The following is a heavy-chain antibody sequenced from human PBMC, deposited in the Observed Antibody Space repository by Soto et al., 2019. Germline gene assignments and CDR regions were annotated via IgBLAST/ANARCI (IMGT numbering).Heavy chain of an antibody. CDR1: GFSFPIYA. V-gene: IGHV3-23*01. CDR2: ISYSGDDT. CDR3: ATLIAARPRDDY. D-gene: IGHD6-25*01. Sequence: PGGSLRLSCAASGFSFPIYAMSWVRQAPGKGLEWVSTISYSGDDTYYADSVKGRFTISRDNSKNTLYLQMNSLRADDTATYYCATLIAARPRDDYWGQGTLVTVSS. J-gene: IGHJ4*02.